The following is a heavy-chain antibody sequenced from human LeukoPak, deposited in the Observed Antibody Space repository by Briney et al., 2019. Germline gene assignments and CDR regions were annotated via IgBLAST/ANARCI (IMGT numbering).Heavy chain of an antibody. J-gene: IGHJ4*02. Sequence: PGGSLRLSCAASGFTFSSYSMNWVRQAPGKGLEWVSSISSRSSYIDYADSLKGRFTISRDNAKNSLYLQMNSLRAEDTAVYYCARVGATYYYDGTTDYWGQGTLVTVSS. CDR3: ARVGATYYYDGTTDY. CDR2: ISSRSSYI. D-gene: IGHD3-22*01. CDR1: GFTFSSYS. V-gene: IGHV3-21*01.